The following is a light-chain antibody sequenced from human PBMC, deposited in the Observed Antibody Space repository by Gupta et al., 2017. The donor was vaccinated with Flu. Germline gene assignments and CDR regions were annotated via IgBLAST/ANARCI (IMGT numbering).Light chain of an antibody. CDR1: VSNIGTNY. CDR3: SVWDDSLRGWV. CDR2: KNN. J-gene: IGLJ3*02. V-gene: IGLV1-47*01. Sequence: QSVLTQPASASGTPGQRVTVSCSGSVSNIGTNYVYWYQQLPGTAPRRLMYKNNERPSGVPDRFSGSKSGTSASLAISGLRSEDEADYYCSVWDDSLRGWVFGGGTKLTVL.